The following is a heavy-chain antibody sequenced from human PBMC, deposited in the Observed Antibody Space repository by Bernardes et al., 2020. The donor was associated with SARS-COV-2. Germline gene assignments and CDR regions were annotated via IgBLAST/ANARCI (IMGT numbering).Heavy chain of an antibody. CDR1: GFTFSSYS. CDR3: ARDICSGSSCYPVHAFGI. Sequence: GGSLRLSCAAAGFTFSSYSMNWVRQAPGKGLEWVSSISSSSTHIYYTDSVKGRFTISRDNAKNSLLLQMNSLRAEETAVYYCARDICSGSSCYPVHAFGIWGQGTMVTVSP. D-gene: IGHD2-2*01. V-gene: IGHV3-21*01. CDR2: ISSSSTHI. J-gene: IGHJ3*02.